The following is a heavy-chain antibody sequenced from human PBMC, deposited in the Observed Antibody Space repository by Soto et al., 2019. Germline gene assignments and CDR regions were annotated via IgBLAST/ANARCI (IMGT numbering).Heavy chain of an antibody. D-gene: IGHD6-13*01. J-gene: IGHJ5*02. CDR3: ARDASIAAAVSWFDP. CDR1: GYTFTRYA. V-gene: IGHV1-3*01. CDR2: INAGNGNT. Sequence: ASVKVSCKASGYTFTRYAMHWVRQAPRQRLEWMGWINAGNGNTKYSQKFQGRVTITRDTSTSTAYMELSSLRSEDTAVYYCARDASIAAAVSWFDPWGQGTLVTVSS.